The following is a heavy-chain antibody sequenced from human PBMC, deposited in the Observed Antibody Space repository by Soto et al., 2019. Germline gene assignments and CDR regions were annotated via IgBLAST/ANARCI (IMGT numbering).Heavy chain of an antibody. CDR2: IYNNRSF. J-gene: IGHJ4*02. CDR1: GGSVSSGSFY. CDR3: ARVTLGYSSSHYFDF. V-gene: IGHV4-61*01. D-gene: IGHD6-6*01. Sequence: LSLTCTVSGGSVSSGSFYWSWIRQPPGKGLEWIGFIYNNRSFNYNPSLQSRATISVDTSKHQFSLQLSSVTAADTAVYYCARVTLGYSSSHYFDFWGQGALVTVSS.